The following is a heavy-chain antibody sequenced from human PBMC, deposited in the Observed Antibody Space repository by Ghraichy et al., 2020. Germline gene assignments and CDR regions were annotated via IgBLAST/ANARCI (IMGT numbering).Heavy chain of an antibody. D-gene: IGHD4-17*01. J-gene: IGHJ4*02. CDR1: GFPFSNYV. Sequence: GGSLRLSCTASGFPFSNYVMNWVRQAPGKGLEWVSGIVGSGANTYYADSVMGRFTISRDNSKNTLYLQMNSLRADDTAGYYCVKDPPTTVTTTDYWGQGTLVTVYS. V-gene: IGHV3-23*01. CDR3: VKDPPTTVTTTDY. CDR2: IVGSGANT.